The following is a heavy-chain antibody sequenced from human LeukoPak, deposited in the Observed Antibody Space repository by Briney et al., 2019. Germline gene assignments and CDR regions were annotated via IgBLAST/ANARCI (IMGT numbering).Heavy chain of an antibody. CDR1: GYTFTSYD. D-gene: IGHD4/OR15-4a*01. J-gene: IGHJ4*02. CDR2: INPNTGGT. Sequence: LVASVKVSCKASGYTFTSYDINWVRQATGQGLQWMGWINPNTGGTNYAQKFQGRVTMTRDTSISTAYMELSRLRSDDTAVYYCASGDYGDPPLNYWGQGTLVTVSS. CDR3: ASGDYGDPPLNY. V-gene: IGHV1-2*03.